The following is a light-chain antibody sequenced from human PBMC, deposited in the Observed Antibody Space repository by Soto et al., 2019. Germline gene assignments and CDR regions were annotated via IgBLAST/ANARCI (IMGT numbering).Light chain of an antibody. CDR2: AAS. CDR1: QSISSY. J-gene: IGKJ1*01. CDR3: QQSYSTPRT. V-gene: IGKV1-39*01. Sequence: DIQMTQSPSSLSASVRERVTITCRASQSISSYLNWYQQKPGKAPKLLIYAASSLQSGVPSRFSGSGSVTDFTLTVSSLQPEDFATYFCQQSYSTPRTFGQGTKVEVK.